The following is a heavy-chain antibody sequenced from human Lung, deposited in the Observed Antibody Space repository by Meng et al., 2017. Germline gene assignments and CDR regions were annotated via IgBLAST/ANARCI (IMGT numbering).Heavy chain of an antibody. D-gene: IGHD4-11*01. Sequence: QVQRYQWGPRLLKPSETLSLACVVSGGSFSDYYWSWIRQPPGKGLEWIGEINHSGSTNYNPSLESRATISVDTSQNNLSLKLSSVTAADSAVYYCARGPTTMAHDFDYWGQGTLVTVSS. J-gene: IGHJ4*02. CDR3: ARGPTTMAHDFDY. V-gene: IGHV4-34*01. CDR1: GGSFSDYY. CDR2: INHSGST.